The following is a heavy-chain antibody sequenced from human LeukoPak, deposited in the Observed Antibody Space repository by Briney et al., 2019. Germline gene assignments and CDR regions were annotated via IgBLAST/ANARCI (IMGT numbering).Heavy chain of an antibody. Sequence: SETLSLTCAVYGGSFSGYYWSWIRQPPGKGLEWIGEINHSESTNYKLSLKSRVSISVDTSKNQFSLKLSSVTAADTAVYCCARRTCGGDCYSIDYWGQGTLVTVSS. D-gene: IGHD2-21*02. J-gene: IGHJ4*02. V-gene: IGHV4-34*01. CDR1: GGSFSGYY. CDR3: ARRTCGGDCYSIDY. CDR2: INHSEST.